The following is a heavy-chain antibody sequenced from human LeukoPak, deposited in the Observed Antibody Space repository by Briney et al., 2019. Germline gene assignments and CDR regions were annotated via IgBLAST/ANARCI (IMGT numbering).Heavy chain of an antibody. Sequence: SETLSLTCTVSGGSINGYFWSWMRQPAGKGLEWIGRILTNGNTDYTPSLNSRVTMSMDTSRNQFSLKLRSVSAADTAVYYCARSARVEPGTGYYFDSWGRGTLVTVSS. CDR1: GGSINGYF. CDR2: ILTNGNT. J-gene: IGHJ4*02. D-gene: IGHD2-15*01. V-gene: IGHV4-4*07. CDR3: ARSARVEPGTGYYFDS.